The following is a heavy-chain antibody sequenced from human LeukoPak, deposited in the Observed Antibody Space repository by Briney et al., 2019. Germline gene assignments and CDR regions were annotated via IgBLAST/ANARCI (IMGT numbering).Heavy chain of an antibody. CDR1: GYTFTSYG. J-gene: IGHJ4*02. Sequence: GASVKVSCKASGYTFTSYGISWVRQAPGQGLEWMGWISAYNGNTNYAQKLQGRVTMTTDTSTSTAYMELRSLRSDDTAVYYCARAPWEQPYSSGWSPWGFDPVFDYWGQGTLVTVSS. V-gene: IGHV1-18*01. CDR3: ARAPWEQPYSSGWSPWGFDPVFDY. D-gene: IGHD6-19*01. CDR2: ISAYNGNT.